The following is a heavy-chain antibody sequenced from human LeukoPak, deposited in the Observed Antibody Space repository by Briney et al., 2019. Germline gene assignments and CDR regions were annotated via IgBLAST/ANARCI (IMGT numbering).Heavy chain of an antibody. CDR2: INHSGST. D-gene: IGHD3-9*01. CDR3: ARGGDILTGYFNYYYYYGMDV. Sequence: PSETLSLTCAVYGGSFSGYYWSWIRQPPGKGLEWIGEINHSGSTNYNPSLKSRVTISVDTSKNQFSLKLSSVTAADTAVYYCARGGDILTGYFNYYYYYGMDVWGKGTTVTVSS. J-gene: IGHJ6*04. CDR1: GGSFSGYY. V-gene: IGHV4-34*01.